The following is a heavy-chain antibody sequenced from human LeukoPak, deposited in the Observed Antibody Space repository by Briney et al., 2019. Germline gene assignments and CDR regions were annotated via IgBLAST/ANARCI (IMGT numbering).Heavy chain of an antibody. CDR3: ARHIRAAAFDP. CDR1: GFTISDHF. Sequence: PGGSLRLSCAASGFTISDHFMHWVRQGPGKGLMWVSRIDRDGSEINYADSVKGRFTISRGNAKNTLYLQMNSLRDEDTAVYYGARHIRAAAFDPWGQGTLVTVSS. V-gene: IGHV3-74*01. J-gene: IGHJ5*02. D-gene: IGHD6-13*01. CDR2: IDRDGSEI.